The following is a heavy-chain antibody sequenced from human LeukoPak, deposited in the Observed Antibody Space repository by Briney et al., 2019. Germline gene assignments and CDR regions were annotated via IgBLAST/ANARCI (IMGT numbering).Heavy chain of an antibody. Sequence: GGSLRLSCAVSGFTFSDYEMNWVRQAPGKGLERVSYISSSGRKIYYADSVKGRCTISRDNAKNSLYLQMNSLRADDTAVYYCARGPRDPTEYCSRGACAPTYEVWGQGALVTVSS. V-gene: IGHV3-48*03. CDR3: ARGPRDPTEYCSRGACAPTYEV. D-gene: IGHD2-15*01. CDR1: GFTFSDYE. CDR2: ISSSGRKI. J-gene: IGHJ4*02.